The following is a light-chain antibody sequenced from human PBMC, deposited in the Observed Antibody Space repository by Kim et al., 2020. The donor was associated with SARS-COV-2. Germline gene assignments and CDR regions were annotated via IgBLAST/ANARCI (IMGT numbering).Light chain of an antibody. J-gene: IGLJ3*02. V-gene: IGLV3-19*01. Sequence: LEQTVRITCRGDSLRKCYGAWYQQKHGQAPILLIYNKNNRPSGIPDRFSVSTSGNTASLTITGAQAEDEAAYYCNSRDNSADRLGVFGGGTQLTVL. CDR2: NKN. CDR3: NSRDNSADRLGV. CDR1: SLRKCY.